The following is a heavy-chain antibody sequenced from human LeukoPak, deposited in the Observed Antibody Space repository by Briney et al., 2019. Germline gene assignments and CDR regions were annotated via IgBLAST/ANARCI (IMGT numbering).Heavy chain of an antibody. CDR2: IKEDGSGK. D-gene: IGHD2-15*01. CDR1: GFTFSSYW. J-gene: IGHJ4*02. CDR3: VTMGSGVFDY. Sequence: PGGSLRLSCAASGFTFSSYWMSWVRQAPGKGLEWVASIKEDGSGKYYVDSVKGRFTISRDNAKSSLYLQMNSLRAEDTAVYYCVTMGSGVFDYWGQGTLVTVSS. V-gene: IGHV3-7*01.